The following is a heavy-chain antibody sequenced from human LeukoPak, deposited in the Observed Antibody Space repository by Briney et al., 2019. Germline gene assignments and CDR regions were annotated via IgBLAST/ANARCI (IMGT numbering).Heavy chain of an antibody. J-gene: IGHJ3*02. CDR2: ISGSGGST. CDR3: AKDHYYGSVNDAFDI. V-gene: IGHV3-23*01. CDR1: GFTFSSYA. Sequence: GVSLRLSCAASGFTFSSYAMSWVRQAPGKGLEWVSAISGSGGSTYYADSVKGRFTISRDNSKNTPYLQMNSLRAEDTAVYYCAKDHYYGSVNDAFDIWGQGTMVTVSS. D-gene: IGHD3-10*01.